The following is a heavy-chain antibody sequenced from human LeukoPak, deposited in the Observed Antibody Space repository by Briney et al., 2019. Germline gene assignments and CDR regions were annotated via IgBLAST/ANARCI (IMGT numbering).Heavy chain of an antibody. J-gene: IGHJ5*02. Sequence: GGSLRLSCAASGFTVSSNYMSWVRQAPGKGLEWVSVIYSGGSTYYADSVKGRFTISRDNSKNTLYLQMNSLRAEDTAVYYCARERANYDFWSSYDGGFDPWGQGTLVTVSS. CDR3: ARERANYDFWSSYDGGFDP. CDR2: IYSGGST. D-gene: IGHD3-3*01. V-gene: IGHV3-66*02. CDR1: GFTVSSNY.